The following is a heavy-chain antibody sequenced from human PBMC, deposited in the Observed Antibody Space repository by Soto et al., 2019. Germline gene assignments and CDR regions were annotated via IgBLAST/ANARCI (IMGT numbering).Heavy chain of an antibody. CDR3: GKGGSTFLNGFGP. Sequence: GGSLRLSCAASGFTFSSYAMNWVRQAPGKGLEWISVISNSGHSAYYADSVKDRFTISRDNSKNTLYLQIKSLRAEDTAVYYCGKGGSTFLNGFGPWGQGTLVTVSS. D-gene: IGHD5-12*01. J-gene: IGHJ5*02. CDR1: GFTFSSYA. V-gene: IGHV3-23*01. CDR2: ISNSGHSA.